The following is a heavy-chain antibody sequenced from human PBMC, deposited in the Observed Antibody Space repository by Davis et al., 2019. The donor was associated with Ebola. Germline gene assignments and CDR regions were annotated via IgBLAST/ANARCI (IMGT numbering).Heavy chain of an antibody. D-gene: IGHD4-17*01. J-gene: IGHJ2*01. CDR1: GYTFSSYG. CDR2: IATYNGKT. CDR3: ARHVNGDFWYFDL. V-gene: IGHV1-18*01. Sequence: ASVKVSCKASGYTFSSYGISWVRQAPGQGLEWMGWIATYNGKTDYAQKFQGRVTMTTDISTSTGYMELRSLRYDDTAVYYCARHVNGDFWYFDLWGRGTRVTVSS.